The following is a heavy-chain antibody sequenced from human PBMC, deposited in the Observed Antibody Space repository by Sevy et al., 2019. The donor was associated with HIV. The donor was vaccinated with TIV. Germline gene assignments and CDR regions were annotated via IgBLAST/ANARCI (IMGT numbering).Heavy chain of an antibody. Sequence: SETLSLTCAVSGYSISSGYYWGWIRQPPGKGLEWIGSIYHSGTTYYNPSLKSRVTISVDTSKNQFSRRLSSVTAADTAGYYWARDMFRGGDAFDIWGQGTMVTVSS. D-gene: IGHD3-10*01. J-gene: IGHJ3*02. CDR2: IYHSGTT. CDR3: ARDMFRGGDAFDI. V-gene: IGHV4-38-2*02. CDR1: GYSISSGYY.